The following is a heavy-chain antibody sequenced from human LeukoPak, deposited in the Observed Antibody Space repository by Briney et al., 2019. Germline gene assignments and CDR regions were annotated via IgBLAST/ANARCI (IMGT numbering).Heavy chain of an antibody. CDR1: GGSVSSGSYY. CDR3: ARGRYSYGYRNWFDP. V-gene: IGHV4-61*01. J-gene: IGHJ5*02. CDR2: IYYSGST. Sequence: SETLSLTCTVSGGSVSSGSYYWSWIRQPPGKGLEWLGYIYYSGSTNYNPSLKSRVTISVDTSKNQFSLKLSSVTAADTAVYYCARGRYSYGYRNWFDPWGQGTLVTVSS. D-gene: IGHD5-18*01.